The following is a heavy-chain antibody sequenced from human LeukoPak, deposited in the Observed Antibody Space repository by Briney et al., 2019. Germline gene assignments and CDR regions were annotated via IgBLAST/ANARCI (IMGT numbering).Heavy chain of an antibody. D-gene: IGHD1-1*01. CDR1: GFTFSNYW. Sequence: PGGSLRLSCATSGFTFSNYWMTWVRQAPGKGLEWVATIKQDGSEKYSVDSVKGRFTISRDNAKNSLYLQLNSLRAEDTAVYYCARAPGYGAAYYFDYWGQGTLVTVSS. CDR2: IKQDGSEK. CDR3: ARAPGYGAAYYFDY. V-gene: IGHV3-7*01. J-gene: IGHJ4*02.